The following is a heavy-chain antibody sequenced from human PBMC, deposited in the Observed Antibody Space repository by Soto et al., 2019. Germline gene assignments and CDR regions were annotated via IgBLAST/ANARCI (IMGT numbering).Heavy chain of an antibody. Sequence: SETLSLTCAVYGGSFSGYYWSWIRQPPGKGLEWIGEINHSGSTNYNPSLKSRVTISVDTTKNEFSLKLSSVTVADTAVYYCAREVRGITMFGVVIHYGMDVWGQGTTVTVSS. CDR2: INHSGST. CDR3: AREVRGITMFGVVIHYGMDV. D-gene: IGHD3-3*01. V-gene: IGHV4-34*01. CDR1: GGSFSGYY. J-gene: IGHJ6*02.